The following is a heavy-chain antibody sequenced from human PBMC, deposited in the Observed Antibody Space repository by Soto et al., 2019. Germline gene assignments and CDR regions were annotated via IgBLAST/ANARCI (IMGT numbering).Heavy chain of an antibody. CDR2: IYYSGST. CDR3: ARARLRAVYAFDI. V-gene: IGHV4-31*03. Sequence: QVQLQESDAGLVKASQTLSLTCTVSGGSVSSGAYYWTWIRQRPGKGLEWIGYIYYSGSTYYSPSLKSRLSISLDTSKNQFALRLSSVTAADTAMYYCARARLRAVYAFDIWVQGTMVTVSS. D-gene: IGHD5-12*01. J-gene: IGHJ3*02. CDR1: GGSVSSGAYY.